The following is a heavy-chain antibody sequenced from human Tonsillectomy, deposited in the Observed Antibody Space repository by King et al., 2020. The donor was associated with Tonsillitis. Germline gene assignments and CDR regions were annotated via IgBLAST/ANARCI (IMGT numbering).Heavy chain of an antibody. CDR1: GYTFNGYY. J-gene: IGHJ4*02. CDR2: INPNSGGT. CDR3: ARSAPNDFDWLPTDIDS. V-gene: IGHV1-2*02. Sequence: QLVQSGAEVKKPGASVKVSCKAYGYTFNGYYMNWVRQAPGQGLEWMGWINPNSGGTNYAQKFQGRVSMTRDTSISTAYMELSRLRSDDTAVYFCARSAPNDFDWLPTDIDSWGQGTLVTVSS. D-gene: IGHD3-9*01.